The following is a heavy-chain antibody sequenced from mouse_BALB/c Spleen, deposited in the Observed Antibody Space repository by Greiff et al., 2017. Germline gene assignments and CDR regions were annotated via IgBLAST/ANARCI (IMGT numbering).Heavy chain of an antibody. CDR2: IDPENGDT. J-gene: IGHJ2*01. D-gene: IGHD2-14*01. CDR1: GFNIKDYY. CDR3: ARGVRGYFDY. V-gene: IGHV14-4*02. Sequence: EVQLHQSGAELVRSGASVKLSCTASGFNIKDYYMHWVKQRPEQGLEWIGWIDPENGDTEYAPKFQGKATITADTSSNTAYLQLSSLTSEDTAVYYCARGVRGYFDYWGQGTTLTVSS.